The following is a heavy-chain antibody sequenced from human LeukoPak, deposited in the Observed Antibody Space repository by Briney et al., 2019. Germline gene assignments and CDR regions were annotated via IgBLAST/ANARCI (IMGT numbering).Heavy chain of an antibody. V-gene: IGHV3-9*01. CDR1: GFTFDDYA. J-gene: IGHJ6*02. CDR3: TKDRSQLLSYGMDV. Sequence: PGGSLRLSCAASGFTFDDYAPHWVRQAPGKGLEWVSGISWNSGSIGYAGSVKGRFTISRDSAKNSLYLQMNSLRAEDSALYYCTKDRSQLLSYGMDVWGQGTTVTVSS. CDR2: ISWNSGSI. D-gene: IGHD2-2*01.